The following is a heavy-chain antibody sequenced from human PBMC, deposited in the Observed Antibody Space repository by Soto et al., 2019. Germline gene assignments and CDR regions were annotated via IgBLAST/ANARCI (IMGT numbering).Heavy chain of an antibody. V-gene: IGHV3-33*01. CDR2: IWHDGNEK. Sequence: QVQLVESGGGVVQPGRSLRLSCAASGFTFSDYGMHWVRQTPGKGLEWVAVIWHDGNEKYYADSAKGPFTASRDNSKNTLYLQINSLRAEDTALYYCASEFGQYGNYRFDPWGQGTLVAVSS. D-gene: IGHD3-16*01. J-gene: IGHJ5*02. CDR3: ASEFGQYGNYRFDP. CDR1: GFTFSDYG.